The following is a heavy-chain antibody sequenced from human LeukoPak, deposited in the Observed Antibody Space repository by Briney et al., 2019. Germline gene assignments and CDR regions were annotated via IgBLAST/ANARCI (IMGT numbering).Heavy chain of an antibody. Sequence: PGRSLRLSCAASGFTFSSYAMSWVRQAPGKGLEWVSAISGSGGSTYYADSVKGRFTISRDNSKNTLYLQMNSLRAEDTAVYYCAKAPHFIAVAGTNYYFDYWGQGTLVTVSS. V-gene: IGHV3-23*01. D-gene: IGHD6-19*01. CDR3: AKAPHFIAVAGTNYYFDY. CDR2: ISGSGGST. CDR1: GFTFSSYA. J-gene: IGHJ4*02.